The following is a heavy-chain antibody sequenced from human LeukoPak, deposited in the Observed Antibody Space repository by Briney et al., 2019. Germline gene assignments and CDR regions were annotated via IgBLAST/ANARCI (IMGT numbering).Heavy chain of an antibody. D-gene: IGHD1-1*01. CDR2: IYTSGST. V-gene: IGHV4-4*07. Sequence: SETLSLTCTVSGGSIITFYYWSWIRQPAGKGLEYIGRIYTSGSTSYNPSLKGRVTMSLDTSKNQFSLRLTSVTAADTAVYYCARGELEPSYFGYWGQGALVTVSS. J-gene: IGHJ4*02. CDR1: GGSIITFYY. CDR3: ARGELEPSYFGY.